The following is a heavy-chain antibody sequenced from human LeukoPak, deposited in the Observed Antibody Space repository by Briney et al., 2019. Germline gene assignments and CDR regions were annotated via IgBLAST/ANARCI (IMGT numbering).Heavy chain of an antibody. V-gene: IGHV1-69*13. CDR3: ARANYYDSSGYTAVRYYFDY. CDR2: IIPIFGTA. J-gene: IGHJ4*02. CDR1: GGTFSSYA. D-gene: IGHD3-22*01. Sequence: SVKVSCKASGGTFSSYAISWVRQAPGQGLEWMGGIIPIFGTANYAQKFQGRVTITADESTSTAYMELSSLRSEDTAVYYCARANYYDSSGYTAVRYYFDYWGQGTLVTVSS.